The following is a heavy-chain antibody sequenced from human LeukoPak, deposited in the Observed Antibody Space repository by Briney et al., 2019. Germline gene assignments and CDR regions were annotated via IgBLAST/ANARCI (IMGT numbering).Heavy chain of an antibody. D-gene: IGHD3-10*01. V-gene: IGHV1-8*01. Sequence: GASVKVSCKASGYTFTSYDINWLRQATGQGLEWMGWMNPNSGSTGYAQKFQGRVTMNRNTAISTVYMELSDLRSEDTAVYYCARLPDYYGSGSYNHWGQGTLVTVSS. CDR1: GYTFTSYD. J-gene: IGHJ5*02. CDR3: ARLPDYYGSGSYNH. CDR2: MNPNSGST.